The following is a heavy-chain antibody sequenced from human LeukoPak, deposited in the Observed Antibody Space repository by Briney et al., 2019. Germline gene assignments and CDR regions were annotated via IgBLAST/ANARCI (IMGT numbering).Heavy chain of an antibody. CDR3: ARHDVTTRSSDY. CDR2: IYHSGST. J-gene: IGHJ4*02. D-gene: IGHD4-11*01. V-gene: IGHV4-38-2*02. CDR1: GYSISSGYY. Sequence: SETLSLTCTVSGYSISSGYYWGWIRQPPGKGLEWIGSIYHSGSTYYNPSLKSRVTISVDTSKNQFSLKLSSVTAADTAVYYCARHDVTTRSSDYWGQGTLVTVSS.